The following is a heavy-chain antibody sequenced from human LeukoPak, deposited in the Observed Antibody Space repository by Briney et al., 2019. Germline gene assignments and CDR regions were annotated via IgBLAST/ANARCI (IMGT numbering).Heavy chain of an antibody. Sequence: GASVKVSCKASGYTFTSYDINWVRQATGQGLEWMGWMNPNSGNTGYAQKFQGRVTMTKNTSITTAYMELSSLRSEDTAVYYCARALSRTTNSYYYMGVWGKGTTVTVSS. J-gene: IGHJ6*03. CDR2: MNPNSGNT. D-gene: IGHD2/OR15-2a*01. CDR3: ARALSRTTNSYYYMGV. CDR1: GYTFTSYD. V-gene: IGHV1-8*01.